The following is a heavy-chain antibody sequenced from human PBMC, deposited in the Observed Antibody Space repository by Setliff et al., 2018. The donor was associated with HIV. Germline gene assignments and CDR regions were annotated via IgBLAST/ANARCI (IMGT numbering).Heavy chain of an antibody. CDR1: GFTFSFYE. V-gene: IGHV3-48*03. Sequence: GSLRLSCAASGFTFSFYEMNWVRQAPGKGLEWVAYISSSGDTIYYADSVKGRFTISRDNAKNSLYLQMNSLRAEDTAVYYCARGLWKRGGDGSSWAPNWFDPWGQGTLVTVSS. J-gene: IGHJ5*02. CDR2: ISSSGDTI. D-gene: IGHD6-13*01. CDR3: ARGLWKRGGDGSSWAPNWFDP.